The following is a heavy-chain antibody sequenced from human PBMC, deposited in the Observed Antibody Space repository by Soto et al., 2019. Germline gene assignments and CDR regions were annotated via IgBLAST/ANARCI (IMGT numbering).Heavy chain of an antibody. V-gene: IGHV4-34*01. CDR1: GGSFSGYY. CDR2: INHSGST. J-gene: IGHJ5*02. CDR3: ARGGPTTASRPNWFDP. D-gene: IGHD2-2*01. Sequence: SETLSVTCAVYGGSFSGYYWSWSRQPPGKGLEWIGEINHSGSTNYNPSLKSRVTISVDTSKNQFSLKLSSVTAADTAVYYCARGGPTTASRPNWFDPWGQGTLVTVPQ.